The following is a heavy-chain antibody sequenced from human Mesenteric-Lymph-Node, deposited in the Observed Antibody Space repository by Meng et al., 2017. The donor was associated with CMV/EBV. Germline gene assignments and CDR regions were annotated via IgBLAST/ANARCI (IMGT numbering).Heavy chain of an antibody. D-gene: IGHD3-16*01. CDR2: TSRTGST. CDR1: IASISSRY. J-gene: IGHJ4*02. CDR3: ATDDRGDALPHY. V-gene: IGHV4-59*11. Sequence: SETLSLTCTVSIASISSRYLTWIRQPPGKGLEWIGYTSRTGSTHYNPSLKTRLTIALDTSNNQFSLKLSSVTAADAAIYYCATDDRGDALPHYWGQGTLVTVSS.